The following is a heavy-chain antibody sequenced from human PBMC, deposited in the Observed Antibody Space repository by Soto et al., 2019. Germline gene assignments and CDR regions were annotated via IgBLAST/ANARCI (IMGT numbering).Heavy chain of an antibody. D-gene: IGHD3-3*01. V-gene: IGHV5-10-1*01. CDR3: ARSVRITIFGVAPDFDY. Sequence: GESLKISCKGSGYSSTSYWFSWVRQMPGKGLEWMGRIDPSDSYTNYSPSFQGHVTISADKSISTAYLQWSSLKASDTAMYYCARSVRITIFGVAPDFDYWGQGTLVTVSS. J-gene: IGHJ4*02. CDR1: GYSSTSYW. CDR2: IDPSDSYT.